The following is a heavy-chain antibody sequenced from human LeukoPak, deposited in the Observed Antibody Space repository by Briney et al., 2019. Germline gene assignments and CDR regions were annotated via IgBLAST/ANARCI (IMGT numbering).Heavy chain of an antibody. CDR2: IYHSGST. Sequence: SETLSLTCAVSGGSISSSNWWSWVRQPSGKGLEWIGEIYHSGSTNYNPSLKSRVTISVDKSKNQFSLKLSSVTAADTAVYYCASFTWDYYDFWSGYPVGYFDYWGQGTLVTVSS. CDR1: GGSISSSNW. J-gene: IGHJ4*02. CDR3: ASFTWDYYDFWSGYPVGYFDY. D-gene: IGHD3-3*01. V-gene: IGHV4-4*02.